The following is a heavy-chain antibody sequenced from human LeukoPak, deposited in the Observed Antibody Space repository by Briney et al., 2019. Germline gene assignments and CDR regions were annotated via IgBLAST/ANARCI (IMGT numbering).Heavy chain of an antibody. D-gene: IGHD6-19*01. J-gene: IGHJ3*02. CDR1: GFTFSSYG. Sequence: PGGSLRLSCSASGFTFSSYGMHWVRQAPRKGLEYVSAISGSGRSTYYADSVKGRFTISRDNSKNTLYLQMSSLRAEDTAVYYCVKTLISVAGTGAFDIWGQGTMVTVSS. V-gene: IGHV3-64D*09. CDR2: ISGSGRST. CDR3: VKTLISVAGTGAFDI.